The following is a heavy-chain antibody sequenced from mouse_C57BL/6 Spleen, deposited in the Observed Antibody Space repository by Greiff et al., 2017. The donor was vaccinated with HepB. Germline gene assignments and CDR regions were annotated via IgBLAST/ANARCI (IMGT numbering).Heavy chain of an antibody. D-gene: IGHD2-3*01. CDR3: SRYGDDDYYRGAMDY. CDR1: GFTFTDYY. V-gene: IGHV7-3*01. Sequence: EVQLVESGGGLVQPGGSLSLSCAASGFTFTDYYMSWVRQPPGKALEWLGFIRNKANGYTTEYSASVKGRFTISRDNSQSILYLQMNALRAEDSATYYCSRYGDDDYYRGAMDYWGQGTSVTVSS. CDR2: IRNKANGYTT. J-gene: IGHJ4*01.